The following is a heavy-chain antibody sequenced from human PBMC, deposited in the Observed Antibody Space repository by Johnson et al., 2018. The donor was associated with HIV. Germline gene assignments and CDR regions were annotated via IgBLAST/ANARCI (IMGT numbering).Heavy chain of an antibody. Sequence: VQLVESGGGLVQPGGSLRLSCAASGFTVSSNYMSWVRQTPGKGLEWVSVIYSGGSTYYADSVKGRFTISRDNSKNTLYLQMNSLRAEETAVYYCAREYYYDSSGYYDEVSRAFDIWGQGTMVTVSS. J-gene: IGHJ3*02. V-gene: IGHV3-66*02. CDR1: GFTVSSNY. D-gene: IGHD3-22*01. CDR3: AREYYYDSSGYYDEVSRAFDI. CDR2: IYSGGST.